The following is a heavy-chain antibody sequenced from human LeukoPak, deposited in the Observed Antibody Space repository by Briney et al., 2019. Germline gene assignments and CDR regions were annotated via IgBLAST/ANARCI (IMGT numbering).Heavy chain of an antibody. CDR1: GFIFSRYN. J-gene: IGHJ4*02. V-gene: IGHV3-48*01. CDR3: ARELSNYDFWL. Sequence: GGSLRLSCAASGFIFSRYNMNWVRQAPGKGLEWVSYISSSGTIYYADSVKGRFTISRDNAKNSLYSQMNSLRAEDTAVYYCARELSNYDFWLWGQGTLVTVPS. CDR2: ISSSGTI. D-gene: IGHD3-3*01.